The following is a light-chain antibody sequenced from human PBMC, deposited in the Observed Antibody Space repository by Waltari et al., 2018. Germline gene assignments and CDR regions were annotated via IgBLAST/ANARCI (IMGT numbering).Light chain of an antibody. Sequence: EVVMTQSPATLSVSPGERASLSCRASQRAKTSLAWYQQTPGQAPRLLIYRASTRAAGVPDRFSGSGSGTEFTLTISSLQSEDSAIYYCQQYNIWPWTFGPGTNVDIK. CDR1: QRAKTS. V-gene: IGKV3D-15*01. CDR3: QQYNIWPWT. CDR2: RAS. J-gene: IGKJ1*01.